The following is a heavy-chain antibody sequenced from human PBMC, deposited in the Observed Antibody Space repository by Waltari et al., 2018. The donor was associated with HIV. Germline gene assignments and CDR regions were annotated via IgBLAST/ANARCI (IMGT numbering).Heavy chain of an antibody. CDR3: ARIRGGDHWYVDL. D-gene: IGHD3-16*01. V-gene: IGHV4-61*02. Sequence: QVQLQESGPGLVKPSQTLSLTCTVSGGSISSGSSYWSWIRQPAGKGPEWMGRIKTSASTNYNPSLKSRVPISVDTSKHQFSRKLSSVTAADTAVYYCARIRGGDHWYVDLWGRGTLVTVSS. J-gene: IGHJ2*01. CDR1: GGSISSGSSY. CDR2: IKTSAST.